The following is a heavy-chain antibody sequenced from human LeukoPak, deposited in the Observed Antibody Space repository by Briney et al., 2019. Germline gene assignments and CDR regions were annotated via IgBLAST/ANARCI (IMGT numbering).Heavy chain of an antibody. V-gene: IGHV3-21*01. CDR2: ISGSSTYI. J-gene: IGHJ4*02. Sequence: GGSLRLSCEASGFTFSSYTMSWVSQAPGKGLEWVSSISGSSTYIYYAGSVKGRFTISRDNAKNSLYLQMHSLRAEDTAVYYCARESYRTDAVYWGQGTLVTVSS. D-gene: IGHD1-1*01. CDR1: GFTFSSYT. CDR3: ARESYRTDAVY.